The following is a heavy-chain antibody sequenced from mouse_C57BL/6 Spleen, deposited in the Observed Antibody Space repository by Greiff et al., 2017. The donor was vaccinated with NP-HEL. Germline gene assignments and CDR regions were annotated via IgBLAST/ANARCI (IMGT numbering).Heavy chain of an antibody. V-gene: IGHV1-62-2*01. Sequence: QVQLQQSGAELVKPGASVKLSCKASGYTFTEYTIHWVKQRSGQGLEWIGWFYPGSGSITYNEKFKDKATLTADKSSSTVYMEVSRLSSEDSAVYFCARHGPYDGYYALYWYFDVWGTGTTVTVSS. J-gene: IGHJ1*03. CDR1: GYTFTEYT. CDR3: ARHGPYDGYYALYWYFDV. D-gene: IGHD2-3*01. CDR2: FYPGSGSI.